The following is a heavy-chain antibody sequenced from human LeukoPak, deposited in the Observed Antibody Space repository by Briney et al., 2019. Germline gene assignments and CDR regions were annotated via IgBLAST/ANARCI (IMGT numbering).Heavy chain of an antibody. D-gene: IGHD1-26*01. CDR1: GYTFNYYG. V-gene: IGHV1-18*01. CDR2: VSAYSGNT. Sequence: ASVKVSRKASGYTFNYYGITWVRQAPGQGLEWMGWVSAYSGNTNYAQKLQGRVTMTTDTSTSTAYMELRSLRFDDTAVYYCARDQGGSSDYWGQGTLVTVSS. CDR3: ARDQGGSSDY. J-gene: IGHJ4*02.